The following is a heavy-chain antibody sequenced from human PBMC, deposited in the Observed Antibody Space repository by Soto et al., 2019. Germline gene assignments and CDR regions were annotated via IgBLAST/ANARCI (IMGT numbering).Heavy chain of an antibody. CDR1: GGSISSSSYY. CDR3: ARHRIAAAVAYNWFDP. Sequence: SETLSLTCTVSGGSISSSSYYWGWIRQPPGKCLDWIGSIYYIGSTYYNPSLKSRVTISVDTSKNQFSLKLSFVTAADTAVFYCARHRIAAAVAYNWFDPWGQGTLVTVSS. CDR2: IYYIGST. D-gene: IGHD6-13*01. J-gene: IGHJ5*02. V-gene: IGHV4-39*01.